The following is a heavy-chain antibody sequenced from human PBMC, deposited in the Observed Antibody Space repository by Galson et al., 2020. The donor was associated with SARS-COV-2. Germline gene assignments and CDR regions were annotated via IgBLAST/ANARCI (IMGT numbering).Heavy chain of an antibody. Sequence: GGSLRLSCAASGSPLSDHAIHWVPQAPGKGLEWVAQIFYDGRDKYSGDSVKGRFTISRDSSKNMVYLQMNNLKVDGTAVYYCARDGQLSSGWGFVYWGQGTLVTVSS. V-gene: IGHV3-33*01. CDR2: IFYDGRDK. J-gene: IGHJ4*02. CDR3: ARDGQLSSGWGFVY. D-gene: IGHD6-19*01. CDR1: GSPLSDHA.